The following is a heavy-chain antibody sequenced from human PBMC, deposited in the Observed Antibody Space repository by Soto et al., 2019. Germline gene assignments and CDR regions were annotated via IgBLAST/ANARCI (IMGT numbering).Heavy chain of an antibody. V-gene: IGHV1-2*02. D-gene: IGHD3-22*01. CDR2: INPKTGGT. CDR1: GYTFTNYY. Sequence: GASVKVSCKASGYTFTNYYLHWVRQAPGQGLEWMGWINPKTGGTDYPQKFQGRVTMTRDTSVTTVYMELSRLRSDDTAIYYCARRDDSSGPYYYGMYVWGQGTTVTVSS. CDR3: ARRDDSSGPYYYGMYV. J-gene: IGHJ6*02.